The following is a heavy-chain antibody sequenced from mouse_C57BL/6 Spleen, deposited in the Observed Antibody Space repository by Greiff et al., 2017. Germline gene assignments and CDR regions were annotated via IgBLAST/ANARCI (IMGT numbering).Heavy chain of an antibody. J-gene: IGHJ4*01. V-gene: IGHV5-9*01. CDR3: ARLEGAMDD. CDR2: ISGGGGNT. CDR1: GFTFSSYT. Sequence: EVKVVESGGGLVKPGGSLKLSCAASGFTFSSYTMSWVRQTPEKRLEWVATISGGGGNTYYPDSVKGRFTISRDNAKNTLYLQMSSLRSEDTALYYCARLEGAMDDWGQGTSVTVSS.